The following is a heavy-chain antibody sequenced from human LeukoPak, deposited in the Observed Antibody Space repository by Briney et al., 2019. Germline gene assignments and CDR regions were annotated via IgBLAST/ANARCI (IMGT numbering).Heavy chain of an antibody. CDR1: GFTVSSNY. CDR3: ASHNWFDP. CDR2: IYSGGNT. V-gene: IGHV3-66*04. J-gene: IGHJ5*02. Sequence: GGSLRLSSAASGFTVSSNYMSWVRQAPGKGLEWVSVIYSGGNTFYADSVKGRFTISRDNSKNTLYLQMNSLRAEDTAVYYCASHNWFDPWGQGTLVTVSS.